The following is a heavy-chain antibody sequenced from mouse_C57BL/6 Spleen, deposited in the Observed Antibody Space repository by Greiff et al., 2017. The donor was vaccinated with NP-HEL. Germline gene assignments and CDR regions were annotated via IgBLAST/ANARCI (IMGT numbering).Heavy chain of an antibody. D-gene: IGHD2-3*01. Sequence: QVQLQQSGAELVRPGASVTLSCKASGYTFTDYEMHWVKQTPVHGLEWIGAIDPETGGTAYNQKFKGKAILTADKSSSTAYMELRSLTSEDSAVYYCTRSLDGYYPCDFDVWGTGTTVTVSS. J-gene: IGHJ1*03. CDR2: IDPETGGT. CDR3: TRSLDGYYPCDFDV. CDR1: GYTFTDYE. V-gene: IGHV1-15*01.